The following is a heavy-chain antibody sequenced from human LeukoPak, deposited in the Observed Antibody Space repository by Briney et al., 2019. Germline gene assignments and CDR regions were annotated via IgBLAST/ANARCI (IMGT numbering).Heavy chain of an antibody. CDR2: IKQDGSEK. J-gene: IGHJ4*02. CDR1: GFTFSSYW. Sequence: GGSLRLSCAASGFTFSSYWMSWVRQAPGKGLEWVANIKQDGSEKYYVDSVKGRFTISRDNAKNSLYLQMNSLRAEDTAVYYCARVPTAYSSGWYGYWGQGTLVTVSS. V-gene: IGHV3-7*01. D-gene: IGHD6-19*01. CDR3: ARVPTAYSSGWYGY.